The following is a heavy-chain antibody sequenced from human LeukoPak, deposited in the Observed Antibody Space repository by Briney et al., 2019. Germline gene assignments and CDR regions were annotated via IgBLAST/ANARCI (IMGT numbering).Heavy chain of an antibody. V-gene: IGHV3-15*01. Sequence: PGGSLRLSCAGSGFTFSNGWMNWVRQAPGKGLEWVGRIKSIVDGGTIDHAAPVRGRFTISRDDSKNTVYLQMNGLKTEDTAVYYCTTGGYYFDYWGQGTLVTVSS. CDR2: IKSIVDGGTI. CDR3: TTGGYYFDY. J-gene: IGHJ4*02. CDR1: GFTFSNGW.